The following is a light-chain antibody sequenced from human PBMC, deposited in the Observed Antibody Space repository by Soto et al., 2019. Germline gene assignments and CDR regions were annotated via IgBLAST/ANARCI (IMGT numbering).Light chain of an antibody. CDR3: SSYTTISTLV. J-gene: IGLJ1*01. Sequence: QSVLTQPASVSGSPGQSITISCTGTSNDVGTYNYVSWYQHHPGKAPKLMISEVSNRPSGVSTRFSGSKSANTASLTISGLQADDEADYYCSSYTTISTLVFGTGTKFTVL. V-gene: IGLV2-14*01. CDR1: SNDVGTYNY. CDR2: EVS.